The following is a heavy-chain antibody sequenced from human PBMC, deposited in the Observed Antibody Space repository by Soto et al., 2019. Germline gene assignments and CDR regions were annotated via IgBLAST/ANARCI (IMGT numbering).Heavy chain of an antibody. V-gene: IGHV4-59*01. J-gene: IGHJ5*02. Sequence: PSEPLSLTCTVSGGSISSYYWSWIRQPPGKGLEWIGYIYYSGSTNYNPSLKSRVTISVDTSKNQFSLKLSSVTAADTAVYYCARDHYDFWSGYFDPWGQGTLVTVSS. CDR3: ARDHYDFWSGYFDP. CDR2: IYYSGST. CDR1: GGSISSYY. D-gene: IGHD3-3*01.